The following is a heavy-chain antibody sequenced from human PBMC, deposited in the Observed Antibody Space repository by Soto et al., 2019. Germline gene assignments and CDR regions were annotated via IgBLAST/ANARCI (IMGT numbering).Heavy chain of an antibody. V-gene: IGHV3-23*01. J-gene: IGHJ6*03. CDR1: GFTFGTYA. D-gene: IGHD3-16*01. CDR2: ISGSGRTT. CDR3: AKFRGPSYSYYYMDV. Sequence: EVQLLESGGGLVQPGGSLRLSCAASGFTFGTYAMKWLRQAPGRGLECVSFISGSGRTTYYADSVKGRFTVSRDNSKNTMYLQMNSLRAEDTALYYCAKFRGPSYSYYYMDVWGKGTTVTVCS.